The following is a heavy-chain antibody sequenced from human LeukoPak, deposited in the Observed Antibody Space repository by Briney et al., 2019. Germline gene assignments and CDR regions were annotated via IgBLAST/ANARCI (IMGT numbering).Heavy chain of an antibody. D-gene: IGHD6-19*01. Sequence: ASVKVSCKASGYTFTDYYMHWVRQAPGQGLEWMEWINPNSGGTNYAQNYQGRVTMTRDTSISTAYMELTRLRSDDTAVYYCARGGQWLLWYFDYWGQGTLVTVSS. CDR3: ARGGQWLLWYFDY. V-gene: IGHV1-2*02. J-gene: IGHJ4*02. CDR1: GYTFTDYY. CDR2: INPNSGGT.